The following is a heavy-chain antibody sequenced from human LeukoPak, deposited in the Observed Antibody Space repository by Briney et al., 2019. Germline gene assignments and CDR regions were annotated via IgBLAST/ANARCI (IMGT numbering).Heavy chain of an antibody. CDR2: ISGSGGST. CDR1: GFTFSSYA. V-gene: IGHV3-23*01. Sequence: GGSLRLSCAASGFTFSSYAMSWVRPAPGKGLEWVSAISGSGGSTYYADSVKGRFTISRDNSKNTLYLQMNSLRAEDTAVYYCAKDASYSSSWRIYYYGMDVWGQGTTVTVSS. D-gene: IGHD6-13*01. CDR3: AKDASYSSSWRIYYYGMDV. J-gene: IGHJ6*02.